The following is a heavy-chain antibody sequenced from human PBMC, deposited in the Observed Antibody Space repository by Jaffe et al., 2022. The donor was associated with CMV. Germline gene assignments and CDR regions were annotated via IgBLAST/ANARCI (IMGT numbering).Heavy chain of an antibody. D-gene: IGHD7-27*01. Sequence: QITLKESGPTLVKPTQTLTLTCTFSGFSLSTSGVGVGWIRQPPGKALEWLALIYWNDDKRYSPSLKSRLTITKDTSKNQVVLTMTNMDPVDTATYYCTRGDLSDAFDIWGQGTMVTVSS. V-gene: IGHV2-5*01. CDR1: GFSLSTSGVG. CDR2: IYWNDDK. J-gene: IGHJ3*02. CDR3: TRGDLSDAFDI.